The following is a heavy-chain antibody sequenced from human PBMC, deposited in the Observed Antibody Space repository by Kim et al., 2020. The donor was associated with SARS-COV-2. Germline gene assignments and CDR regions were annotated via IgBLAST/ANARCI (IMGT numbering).Heavy chain of an antibody. V-gene: IGHV4-31*02. D-gene: IGHD2-15*01. CDR3: ARDPYGVVAASYGMDV. Sequence: SLKSRVTISVDTSKNQFSLKLSSVTAADTAVYYCARDPYGVVAASYGMDVWGQGTTVTVSS. J-gene: IGHJ6*02.